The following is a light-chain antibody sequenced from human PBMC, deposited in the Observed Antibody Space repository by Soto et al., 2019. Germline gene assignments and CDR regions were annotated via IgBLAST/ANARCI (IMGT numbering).Light chain of an antibody. CDR1: QTINSW. CDR2: DAS. Sequence: DIQMTQSPSTLSASVGDRVTITCRASQTINSWLAWYQQKPGKAPKLLIYDASSLESGVPSRFSGSGSGTEFTLTISSLQPDDFATYYCQQYNSYSITLGQGTRLEIK. CDR3: QQYNSYSIT. V-gene: IGKV1-5*01. J-gene: IGKJ5*01.